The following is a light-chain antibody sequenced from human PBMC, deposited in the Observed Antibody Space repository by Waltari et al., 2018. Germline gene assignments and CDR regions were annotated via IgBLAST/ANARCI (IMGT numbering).Light chain of an antibody. Sequence: QSALTQPASVSGSPGPSITISCTGTSSYVGGYNSVPWYQQHPGRAPKLLIYEVSNRPSGVSNRFSGSKSGNTASLTISGLQAEDEADYYCSSYTSSISLAFGGGTKLTVL. J-gene: IGLJ2*01. CDR1: SSYVGGYNS. CDR2: EVS. V-gene: IGLV2-14*01. CDR3: SSYTSSISLA.